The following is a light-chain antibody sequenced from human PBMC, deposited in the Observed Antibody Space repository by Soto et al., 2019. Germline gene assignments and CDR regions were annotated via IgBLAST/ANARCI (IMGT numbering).Light chain of an antibody. CDR1: RSVLHSSNNKNY. Sequence: DIVMTQSPDSLAVSLGERATIYCKSSRSVLHSSNNKNYLAWYQQKPGQPPKLLIDWASTRESGVPDRFSGAGSGTDFTLTISSLQADDVAVYYCQQYYTTPQSFGQGTKVEIK. V-gene: IGKV4-1*01. J-gene: IGKJ1*01. CDR3: QQYYTTPQS. CDR2: WAS.